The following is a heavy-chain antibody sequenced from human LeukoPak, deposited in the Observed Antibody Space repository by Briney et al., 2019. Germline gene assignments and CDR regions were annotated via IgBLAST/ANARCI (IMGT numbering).Heavy chain of an antibody. J-gene: IGHJ3*02. Sequence: ASVKVSCKASGGTFSSYAISWVRQAPGQGLEWMGGIIPIFGTANYAQKFQGRVTITADKSTSTAYMELSSLRSEDTAVYYCARAPLYSSSWYSAFDIWGQGTMVTVSS. V-gene: IGHV1-69*06. CDR2: IIPIFGTA. CDR1: GGTFSSYA. D-gene: IGHD6-13*01. CDR3: ARAPLYSSSWYSAFDI.